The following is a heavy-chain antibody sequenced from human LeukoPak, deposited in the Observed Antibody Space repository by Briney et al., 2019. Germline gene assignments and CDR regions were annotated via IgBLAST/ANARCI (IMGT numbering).Heavy chain of an antibody. D-gene: IGHD3-3*01. J-gene: IGHJ6*02. CDR2: INHSGST. CDR3: ARGALRFLEWFNYYYYGMDV. CDR1: GGSFSGYY. Sequence: KPSETLSLTCAVYGGSFSGYYWSWIRQPPGKGLEWIGEINHSGSTNYNPSLKSRVTISVDTSKNQFSLKLSSVTAADTAVYYCARGALRFLEWFNYYYYGMDVWGQGTTVTVSS. V-gene: IGHV4-34*01.